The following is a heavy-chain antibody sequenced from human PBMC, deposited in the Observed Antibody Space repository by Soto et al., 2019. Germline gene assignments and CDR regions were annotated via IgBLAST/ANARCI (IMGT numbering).Heavy chain of an antibody. D-gene: IGHD1-1*01. CDR2: ISYEGSNT. J-gene: IGHJ6*02. V-gene: IGHV3-30-3*01. CDR3: ARVPPGNNLYYFSGLDV. CDR1: GFTFGTYG. Sequence: QVHLVESGGGVVQPGRSLRLSCVASGFTFGTYGIHWVRQAPGKGLQWVALISYEGSNTYYADSVRGRFTISRDNAKNTLYLQMNSLRPEDSGVYFCARVPPGNNLYYFSGLDVWGQGTSVTVSS.